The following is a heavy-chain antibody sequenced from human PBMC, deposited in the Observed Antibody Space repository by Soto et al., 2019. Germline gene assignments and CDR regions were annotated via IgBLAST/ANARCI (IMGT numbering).Heavy chain of an antibody. V-gene: IGHV3-15*07. J-gene: IGHJ4*02. CDR1: GFTFANAW. CDR2: IKSNTDGGTT. CDR3: AKIMEYFTMVRGVLDY. D-gene: IGHD3-10*01. Sequence: GGSLRLSCAASGFTFANAWINWVRQAPGKGLEWVGRIKSNTDGGTTDFAEPVNGRFALSRDNSKNTLYLQMNSLRAEDTAVYYCAKIMEYFTMVRGVLDYWGQGTLVTVSS.